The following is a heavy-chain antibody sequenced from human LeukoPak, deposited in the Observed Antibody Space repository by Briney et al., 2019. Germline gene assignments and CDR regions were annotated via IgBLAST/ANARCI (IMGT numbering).Heavy chain of an antibody. D-gene: IGHD3-10*01. CDR3: VSDYYGSGSYDY. Sequence: ASVKVSCKASGYTFTSYDINWVRQATGQGLEWMGWMNPNSGNTGYAQKSQGRVTMTRNTSISTAYMELSSLRSEDTAVYYCVSDYYGSGSYDYWGQGTLVTVSS. V-gene: IGHV1-8*01. CDR2: MNPNSGNT. CDR1: GYTFTSYD. J-gene: IGHJ4*02.